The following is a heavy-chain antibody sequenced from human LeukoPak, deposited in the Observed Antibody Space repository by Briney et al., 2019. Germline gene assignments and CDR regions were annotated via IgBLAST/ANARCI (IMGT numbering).Heavy chain of an antibody. CDR3: AKDPQGGY. Sequence: VASVKVSCKASGGTFSSYAISWVRQAPGQGLEWMGGIIPIFGTANYAQKFQGRVTITADESTSTAYMELSSLRAEDTAVYYCAKDPQGGYWGQGTLVTVSS. CDR1: GGTFSSYA. D-gene: IGHD3-16*01. CDR2: IIPIFGTA. J-gene: IGHJ4*02. V-gene: IGHV1-69*13.